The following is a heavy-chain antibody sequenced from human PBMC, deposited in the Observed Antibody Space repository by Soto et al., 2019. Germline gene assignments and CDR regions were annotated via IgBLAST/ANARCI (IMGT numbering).Heavy chain of an antibody. J-gene: IGHJ4*02. CDR1: GYTFTSYD. D-gene: IGHD5-18*01. V-gene: IGHV1-8*01. CDR3: ARGLGYSYGLFDY. Sequence: QVQLVQSGAEVKKPGASVKVSCKASGYTFTSYDINWVRQATGQGLEWMGWMNPNSGNTGYAQKFQGRVXXTXNXYISTAYMELSSLRSEDTAVYYCARGLGYSYGLFDYWGQGTLVTVSS. CDR2: MNPNSGNT.